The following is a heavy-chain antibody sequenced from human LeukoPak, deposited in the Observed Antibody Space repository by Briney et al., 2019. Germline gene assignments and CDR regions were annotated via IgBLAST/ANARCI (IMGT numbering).Heavy chain of an antibody. CDR3: ARGAYYYGSGSYYGSDY. V-gene: IGHV1-46*01. Sequence: ASVKVSCKASGYTFTSYYMHWVRQAPGQGLEWMGIINPSGGSTSYAQKFQGGVTMTRDTSTSTVYMELSSLRSEDTAVYYRARGAYYYGSGSYYGSDYWGQGTLVTVSS. CDR1: GYTFTSYY. CDR2: INPSGGST. J-gene: IGHJ4*02. D-gene: IGHD3-10*01.